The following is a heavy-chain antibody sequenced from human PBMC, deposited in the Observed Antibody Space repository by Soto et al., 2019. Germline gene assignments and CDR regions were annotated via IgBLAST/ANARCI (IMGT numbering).Heavy chain of an antibody. CDR1: GGSFGGYY. CDR3: ARGGTYYDFWSGYFYYGMDV. J-gene: IGHJ6*02. Sequence: SETLSLTCAVYGGSFGGYYWSWIRQPPGKGLEWIGEINHSGSTNYNPSLKSRVTISVDTSKNQFSLKLSSVTAADTAVYYCARGGTYYDFWSGYFYYGMDVWGQGTTVTVSS. D-gene: IGHD3-3*01. CDR2: INHSGST. V-gene: IGHV4-34*01.